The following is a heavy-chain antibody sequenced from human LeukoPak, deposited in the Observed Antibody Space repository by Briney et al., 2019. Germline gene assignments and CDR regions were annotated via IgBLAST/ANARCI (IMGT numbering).Heavy chain of an antibody. J-gene: IGHJ4*02. CDR1: GFTFSSYS. V-gene: IGHV3-21*01. CDR2: ISSSSSYI. Sequence: PGGSLRLSCAASGFTFSSYSMNWVRQAPGKGLEWVSSISSSSSYIYYADSVKGRFTISRDNAKNSLYLQMNSLRAEDTAVYYCLPANLTYYDILRQSGRILVDYWGQGTLVTVSS. CDR3: LPANLTYYDILRQSGRILVDY. D-gene: IGHD3-9*01.